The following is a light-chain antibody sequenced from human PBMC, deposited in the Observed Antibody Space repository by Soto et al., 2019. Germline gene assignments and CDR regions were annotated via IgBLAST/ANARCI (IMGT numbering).Light chain of an antibody. CDR3: LSYTTSATYV. Sequence: QSALTQPASVSGSPGQSITISCTGTSSDIGNYYNYVSWYQQHPGKAPKVVIYGVTNRPSGVSSRFSGSKSSSTASLTISGLQAEDEADYYCLSYTTSATYVFGTGTNVTVL. J-gene: IGLJ1*01. CDR2: GVT. CDR1: SSDIGNYYNY. V-gene: IGLV2-14*01.